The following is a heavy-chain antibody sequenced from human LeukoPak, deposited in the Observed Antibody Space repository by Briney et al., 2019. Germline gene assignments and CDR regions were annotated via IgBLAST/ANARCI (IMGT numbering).Heavy chain of an antibody. J-gene: IGHJ6*02. CDR2: IYTSGST. CDR3: ARGRAVAGTDYYYYGMDV. D-gene: IGHD6-19*01. CDR1: GASISSGSYY. Sequence: SQTLSLTCTVSGASISSGSYYWSWIRQPAGKGLEWIGRIYTSGSTNYNPSLKSRVTISVDTSKNQFSLKLSSVTAAGTAVYYCARGRAVAGTDYYYYGMDVWGQGTTVTVSS. V-gene: IGHV4-61*02.